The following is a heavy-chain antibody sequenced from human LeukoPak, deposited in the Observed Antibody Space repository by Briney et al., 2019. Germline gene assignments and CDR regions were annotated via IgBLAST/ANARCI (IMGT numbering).Heavy chain of an antibody. D-gene: IGHD2-15*01. CDR1: GFTFSSYS. Sequence: GGSLRLSCAASGFTFSSYSMNWVRQAPGKGLEWVSYISSSSSTIYYADSVKGRFTISRDNAKNSLYLKMNSLRDEDTAVYYCARRDLGYCSGGSCYRTYYGMDVWGQGTTVTVSS. V-gene: IGHV3-48*02. CDR2: ISSSSSTI. CDR3: ARRDLGYCSGGSCYRTYYGMDV. J-gene: IGHJ6*02.